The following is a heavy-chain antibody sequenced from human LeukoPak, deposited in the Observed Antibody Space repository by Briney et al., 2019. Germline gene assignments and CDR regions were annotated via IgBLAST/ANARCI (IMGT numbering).Heavy chain of an antibody. J-gene: IGHJ4*02. CDR2: IYSGGST. Sequence: GESLRLSCAASGFTVSSNYMSWVRQAPGKGLEWVSLIYSGGSTYYADSVKGRFTISRDNSKNTLYLQMNSLRAEDTAVYYCASSGNYRIYYFDYWGQGTLVTVSS. V-gene: IGHV3-66*01. CDR1: GFTVSSNY. D-gene: IGHD1-26*01. CDR3: ASSGNYRIYYFDY.